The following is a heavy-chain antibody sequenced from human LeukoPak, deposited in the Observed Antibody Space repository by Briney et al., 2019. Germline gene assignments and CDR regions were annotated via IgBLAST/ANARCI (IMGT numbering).Heavy chain of an antibody. CDR1: GFTFSSYG. D-gene: IGHD6-19*01. CDR2: IWYDGSNK. J-gene: IGHJ4*02. V-gene: IGHV3-33*01. CDR3: ARDQARVQWLVQDY. Sequence: TGGSLRLSCAASGFTFSSYGMHWVRQAPGKGLEWVAVIWYDGSNKYYADSVKGRFTISRDNSKNTLYLQMNSLRAEDTAVYYCARDQARVQWLVQDYWGQGTLVTVSS.